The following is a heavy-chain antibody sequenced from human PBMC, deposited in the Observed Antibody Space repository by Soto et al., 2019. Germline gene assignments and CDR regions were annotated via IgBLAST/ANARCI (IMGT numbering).Heavy chain of an antibody. CDR1: GLIVGRNY. CDR3: ARDPYTNDWAPNYDH. J-gene: IGHJ4*02. CDR2: IYSGGST. D-gene: IGHD6-19*01. V-gene: IGHV3-66*01. Sequence: GGSLRLSCVASGLIVGRNYLNWVGQAPGKGLEWVSGIYSGGSTNYADSVRGRFTISRDNSKNTLYLQMNSLTAEDTAVYYCARDPYTNDWAPNYDHWGQGTLGTVSS.